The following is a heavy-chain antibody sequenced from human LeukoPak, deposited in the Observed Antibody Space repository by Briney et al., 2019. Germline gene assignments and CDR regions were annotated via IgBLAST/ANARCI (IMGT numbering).Heavy chain of an antibody. Sequence: GRSLRLSCAASGFTFSTYAMHWVRQAPGKGLEWVAVIWYDGSNKYYADSVKGRFTISRDNSKNTLYLQMNSLRAEDTAVYYCARSDREKAGLFDYWGQGTLVTVSS. CDR3: ARSDREKAGLFDY. V-gene: IGHV3-33*08. CDR2: IWYDGSNK. J-gene: IGHJ4*02. D-gene: IGHD1-26*01. CDR1: GFTFSTYA.